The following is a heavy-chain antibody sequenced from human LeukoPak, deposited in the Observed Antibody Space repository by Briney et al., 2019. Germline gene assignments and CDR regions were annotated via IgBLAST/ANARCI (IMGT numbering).Heavy chain of an antibody. CDR1: GYSFTSYR. V-gene: IGHV5-51*01. D-gene: IGHD7-27*01. J-gene: IGHJ4*02. Sequence: GASLKFSCKGSGYSFTSYRIGGVRQLHGRGLGWMVIIYPGDTDTRNSASFQRQVTISADKSISTAYLQWRSLKASDTAMYYCARPPGVLGEDYWGQGTLVTVSS. CDR3: ARPPGVLGEDY. CDR2: IYPGDTDT.